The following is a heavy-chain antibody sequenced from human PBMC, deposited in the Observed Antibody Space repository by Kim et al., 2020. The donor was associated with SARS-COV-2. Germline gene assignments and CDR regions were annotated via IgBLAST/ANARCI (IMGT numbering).Heavy chain of an antibody. J-gene: IGHJ4*02. CDR2: K. V-gene: IGHV3-33*01. D-gene: IGHD6-13*01. Sequence: KYYASSVKGRFTISRDNSKNTLYLQMNSLRAEDTAVYYCARDQAAAFDYWGQGTLVTVSS. CDR3: ARDQAAAFDY.